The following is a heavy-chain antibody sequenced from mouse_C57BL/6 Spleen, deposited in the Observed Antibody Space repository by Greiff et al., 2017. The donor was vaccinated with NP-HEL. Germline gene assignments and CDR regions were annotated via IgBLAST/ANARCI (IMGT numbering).Heavy chain of an antibody. CDR3: ARSGGNYGVDY. CDR1: GYAFSSYW. J-gene: IGHJ4*01. CDR2: IYPGDGDT. Sequence: QVQLKQSGAELVKPGASVKISCKASGYAFSSYWMNWVKQRPGKGLEWIGQIYPGDGDTNYNGKFKGKATLTADKSSSTAYMQLSSLTSEDSAVYFCARSGGNYGVDYWGQGTSVTVSS. D-gene: IGHD2-1*01. V-gene: IGHV1-80*01.